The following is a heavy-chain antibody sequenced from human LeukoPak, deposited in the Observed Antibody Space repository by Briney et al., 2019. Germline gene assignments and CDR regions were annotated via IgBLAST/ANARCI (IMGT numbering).Heavy chain of an antibody. Sequence: GGSLSLSCAASGFTFSSYAMHWVRQAPGKGLEWVTVISYDGSNKYYADSVKGRFTISRDNSKNTLYLQMNSLRAEDTAVYYCARDLQLRIESMDVWGQGTTVTVCS. CDR3: ARDLQLRIESMDV. CDR2: ISYDGSNK. V-gene: IGHV3-30-3*01. J-gene: IGHJ6*02. CDR1: GFTFSSYA. D-gene: IGHD1-1*01.